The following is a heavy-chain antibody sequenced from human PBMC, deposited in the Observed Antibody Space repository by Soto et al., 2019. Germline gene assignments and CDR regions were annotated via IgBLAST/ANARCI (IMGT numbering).Heavy chain of an antibody. CDR2: IYYSGST. D-gene: IGHD3-22*01. J-gene: IGHJ4*02. V-gene: IGHV4-59*01. CDR3: ARGVIAYYYDSSGYSYYFDY. CDR1: GGSISSYY. Sequence: LSLTCTVSGGSISSYYWSWIRQPPGKGLEWIGYIYYSGSTNYNPSLKRRVTISVDTSKDQFSLKLSSVTAADTAVYYCARGVIAYYYDSSGYSYYFDYWGQGTLVTVSS.